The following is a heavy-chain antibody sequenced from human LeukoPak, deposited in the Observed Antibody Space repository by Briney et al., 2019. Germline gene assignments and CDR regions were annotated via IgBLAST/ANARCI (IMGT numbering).Heavy chain of an antibody. J-gene: IGHJ1*01. CDR2: ISGSGGST. Sequence: PGGSLRLSCAASGFTFSSDAVSWVRQAPGKGLEWVSAISGSGGSTYYADSVKGRFTISRDNSKNSLFLQMNSLRAEDTAIYYCAKTFSDFWSGYFRYFQHWGQGTLVTVSS. D-gene: IGHD3-3*01. CDR1: GFTFSSDA. CDR3: AKTFSDFWSGYFRYFQH. V-gene: IGHV3-23*01.